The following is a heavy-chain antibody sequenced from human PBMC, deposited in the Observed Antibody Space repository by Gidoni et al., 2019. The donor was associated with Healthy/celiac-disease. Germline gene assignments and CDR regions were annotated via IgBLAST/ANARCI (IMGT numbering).Heavy chain of an antibody. D-gene: IGHD5-12*01. Sequence: VQLVESVGGVVRPVWSLRLSCAASGFTFDDYGTSWVRQAPGKGLEWVSGIKWNGGRTGYADSVKGQFTITRDNAKNSLYLQMNSLRAEDTALDHCARARASGYDVDYWGQGTLVTVSS. CDR1: GFTFDDYG. CDR2: IKWNGGRT. V-gene: IGHV3-20*01. CDR3: ARARASGYDVDY. J-gene: IGHJ4*02.